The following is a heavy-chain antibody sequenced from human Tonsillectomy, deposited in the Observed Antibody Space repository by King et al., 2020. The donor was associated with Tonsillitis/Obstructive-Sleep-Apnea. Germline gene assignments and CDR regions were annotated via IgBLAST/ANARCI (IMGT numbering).Heavy chain of an antibody. V-gene: IGHV4-39*01. Sequence: QLVESGPGLVKPSETLSLTCTVSGGSISSSSSYWGWIRQPPGKGLEWIGTIYYSGSTYYNPSLKSRVTISVDTSKNQFSLKLSSVTAAETAVYYCATTSPPLYDSSGYSDAFDIWGQGTMVAVSS. D-gene: IGHD3-22*01. CDR2: IYYSGST. J-gene: IGHJ3*02. CDR3: ATTSPPLYDSSGYSDAFDI. CDR1: GGSISSSSSY.